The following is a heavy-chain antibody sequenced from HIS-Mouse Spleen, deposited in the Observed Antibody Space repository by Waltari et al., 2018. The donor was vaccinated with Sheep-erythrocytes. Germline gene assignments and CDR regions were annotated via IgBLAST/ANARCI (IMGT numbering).Heavy chain of an antibody. D-gene: IGHD1-26*01. Sequence: EVQLVESGGGLVKPGGSLRLSCAASGFTFSSYSMNWVRQAPGKGLEWVSSISSSSSYIYYADSVKGRFTISRDNAKNSLYLQMNSLRAEDTTVYYCARVASGATFDYWGQGTLVTVSS. J-gene: IGHJ4*02. CDR2: ISSSSSYI. CDR1: GFTFSSYS. CDR3: ARVASGATFDY. V-gene: IGHV3-21*01.